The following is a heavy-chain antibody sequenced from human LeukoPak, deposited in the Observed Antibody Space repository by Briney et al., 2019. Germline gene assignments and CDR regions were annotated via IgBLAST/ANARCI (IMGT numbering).Heavy chain of an antibody. CDR1: GYSFTRYW. CDR3: AKIATTGGYFDY. V-gene: IGHV5-10-1*01. J-gene: IGHJ4*02. Sequence: GESLRISSKGSGYSFTRYWISWVRQMPGKDLELMGRIDPSDSYTNYRPSFQGHVTISADKSISTAYLQWSSLKASDTAMYYCAKIATTGGYFDYWGQGTLVTVSS. CDR2: IDPSDSYT. D-gene: IGHD6-13*01.